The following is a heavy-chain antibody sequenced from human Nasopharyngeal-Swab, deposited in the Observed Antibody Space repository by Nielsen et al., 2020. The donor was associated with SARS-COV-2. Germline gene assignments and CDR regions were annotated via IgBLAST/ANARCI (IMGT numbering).Heavy chain of an antibody. V-gene: IGHV1-8*01. CDR1: GYTFTSYD. J-gene: IGHJ6*02. CDR3: ARGTPYYYGPGSYSIGGFLDV. D-gene: IGHD3-10*01. Sequence: ASVKVTCKASGYTFTSYDINWVRQATGQGLEWMGWMNPNSGNTGYAQKFQGRVTMTRNTSISTAYMELSSLRSEDTAVYYCARGTPYYYGPGSYSIGGFLDVWGQGTTVTVSS. CDR2: MNPNSGNT.